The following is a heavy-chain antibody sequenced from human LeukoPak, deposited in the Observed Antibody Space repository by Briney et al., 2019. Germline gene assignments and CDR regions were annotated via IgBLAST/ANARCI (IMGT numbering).Heavy chain of an antibody. D-gene: IGHD6-13*01. CDR3: AKSSSSSWYLDY. J-gene: IGHJ4*02. Sequence: GGSLRLSCAASVFTFSSYAMSWVRQAPGKGLEWVSAISGSGGSTYYADSVKGRFTIARDNSKNTLYLQMNSLRAEDTAVYYCAKSSSSSWYLDYWGQGTLVTVSS. CDR2: ISGSGGST. CDR1: VFTFSSYA. V-gene: IGHV3-23*01.